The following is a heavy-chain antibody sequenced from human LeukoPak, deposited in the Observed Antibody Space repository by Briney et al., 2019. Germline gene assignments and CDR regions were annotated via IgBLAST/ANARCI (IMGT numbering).Heavy chain of an antibody. V-gene: IGHV3-23*01. CDR2: ISGSGRST. Sequence: GGSLRLSCAASGFTFSGFAMNWARQAPGQGLEWVSSISGSGRSTFYADPVEGRFSVSRDNSKNTLYLQMNSLRAEDTAVYYCAKGEDYYGSGSLAGDMDVWGKGTTVTVSS. CDR1: GFTFSGFA. J-gene: IGHJ6*03. CDR3: AKGEDYYGSGSLAGDMDV. D-gene: IGHD3-10*01.